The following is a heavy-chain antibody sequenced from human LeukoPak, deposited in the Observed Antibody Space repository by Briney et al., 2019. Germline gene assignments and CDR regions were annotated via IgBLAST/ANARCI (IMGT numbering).Heavy chain of an antibody. CDR1: GFTFGTYD. Sequence: GGSLRLSCAASGFTFGTYDMSWVRQAPGNGLEWVASISGVGRRATYYADSVKGRFTISGDSSKKTLYLQMNRLRVGDTGVYYCAELNGRLYWFDPWGQGTLVTVSP. D-gene: IGHD1-1*01. CDR3: AELNGRLYWFDP. V-gene: IGHV3-23*01. J-gene: IGHJ5*02. CDR2: ISGVGRRAT.